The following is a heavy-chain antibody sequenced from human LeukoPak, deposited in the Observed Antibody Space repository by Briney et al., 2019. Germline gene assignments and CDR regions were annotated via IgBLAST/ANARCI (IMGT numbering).Heavy chain of an antibody. CDR1: GGSISSSSYY. D-gene: IGHD3-22*01. V-gene: IGHV4-61*01. Sequence: SETLSLTCTVSGGSISSSSYYWSWIRQPPGKGLEWIGDIYYSGSTNYNPSLKSRVTISVDTSKNQFSLKLSSVTAADTAVYYCASSGYYYDSSGYYPNWFDPWGQGTLVTVSS. CDR3: ASSGYYYDSSGYYPNWFDP. CDR2: IYYSGST. J-gene: IGHJ5*02.